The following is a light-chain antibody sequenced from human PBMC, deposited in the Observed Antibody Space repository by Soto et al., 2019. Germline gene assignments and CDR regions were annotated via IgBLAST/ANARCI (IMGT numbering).Light chain of an antibody. CDR3: KQGDSFPFT. J-gene: IGKJ3*01. Sequence: EIQITQSPSSVSAYVGYRVIITFRSSQDISSWVAWYQQKPGKAPKLLISAASSLQSGVPRRFSGSGSGTDFTLIISSLQTEDFATYFCKQGDSFPFTFGRGTKVDIK. CDR2: AAS. V-gene: IGKV1-12*01. CDR1: QDISSW.